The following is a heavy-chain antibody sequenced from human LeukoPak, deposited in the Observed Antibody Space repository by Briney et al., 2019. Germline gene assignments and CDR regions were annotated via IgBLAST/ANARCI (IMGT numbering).Heavy chain of an antibody. V-gene: IGHV3-30*03. D-gene: IGHD2-2*01. CDR1: GFTFSSYG. J-gene: IGHJ4*02. Sequence: AGGSLRLSCAASGFTFSSYGMHWVRQAPGKGLEWVAVISYDGSNKYYADSVKGRFTISRDNSKNTLYLQMNGLRAEDTAVYYCARDLSSTSSWATVPDYWGQGTLVTVSS. CDR3: ARDLSSTSSWATVPDY. CDR2: ISYDGSNK.